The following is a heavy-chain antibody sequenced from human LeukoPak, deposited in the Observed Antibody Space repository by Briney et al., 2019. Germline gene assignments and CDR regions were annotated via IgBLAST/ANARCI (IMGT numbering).Heavy chain of an antibody. CDR2: IYYSGST. D-gene: IGHD3-10*01. CDR1: GGSISSYY. Sequence: PSETLSLTCTVSGGSISSYYWSWIRQPPGKGLEWIGYIYYSGSTNYNPSLKSRVTISVDTSKNQFSLKLSSVTAADTAVYYCASVITMVRGVIINWGQGTLVTVSS. V-gene: IGHV4-59*12. J-gene: IGHJ4*02. CDR3: ASVITMVRGVIIN.